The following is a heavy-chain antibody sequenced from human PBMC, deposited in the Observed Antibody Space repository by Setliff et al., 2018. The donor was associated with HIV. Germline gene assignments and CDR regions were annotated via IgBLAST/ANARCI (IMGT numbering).Heavy chain of an antibody. V-gene: IGHV3-9*01. CDR2: ISWNSGSI. CDR1: GFTFDDYA. J-gene: IGHJ3*02. D-gene: IGHD7-27*01. Sequence: GGSLRLSCAASGFTFDDYAMHWVRQAPGKGLEWVSGISWNSGSIGYADSVKGRFTISRDNAKNSLYLQMNSLRAEDTALYYCAKDRTGGYDAFDIWGQGTMVTVSS. CDR3: AKDRTGGYDAFDI.